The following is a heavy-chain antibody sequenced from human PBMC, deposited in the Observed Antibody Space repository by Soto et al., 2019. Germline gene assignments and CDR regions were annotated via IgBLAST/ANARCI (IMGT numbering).Heavy chain of an antibody. V-gene: IGHV3-23*01. Sequence: GVSLRLSCAASGFTFSSYAMSWVRQAPGKGLEWVSAISGSGGSTYYADSVKGRFTISRDNSKNTLYLQMNSLRAEDTAVYYCAKGSRLAVAANTAYYYGMDVWGQGTTVTVSS. D-gene: IGHD2-15*01. CDR1: GFTFSSYA. CDR3: AKGSRLAVAANTAYYYGMDV. CDR2: ISGSGGST. J-gene: IGHJ6*02.